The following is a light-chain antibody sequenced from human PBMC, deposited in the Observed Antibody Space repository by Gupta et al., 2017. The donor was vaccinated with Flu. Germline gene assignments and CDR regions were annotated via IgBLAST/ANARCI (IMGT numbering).Light chain of an antibody. CDR1: SRDVGNYNY. Sequence: QSALTQPASVSGSPGQSITISCTGTSRDVGNYNYVSWYQQHPGKAPKLMIYDVSNRPSGISNRFSGSKSGNTASLTISGLQAEDEADYYCSSYTISSSYLVGTGTKVSVL. V-gene: IGLV2-14*03. CDR3: SSYTISSSYL. J-gene: IGLJ1*01. CDR2: DVS.